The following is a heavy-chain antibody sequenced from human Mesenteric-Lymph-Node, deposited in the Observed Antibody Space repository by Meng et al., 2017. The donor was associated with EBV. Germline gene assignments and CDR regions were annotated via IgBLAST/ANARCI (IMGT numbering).Heavy chain of an antibody. CDR1: GYTFIGYY. J-gene: IGHJ4*02. D-gene: IGHD4-17*01. Sequence: QVQLVQSGAEVKKAGASVKVSCKASGYTFIGYYIHWVRQAPGQGLEWMGRINPNRGDTNYAQRFQGRVTMTRDTSISTAYMELSSLRSDDTAVYFCARGPMTTVTMDDYWGQGTLVTVSS. V-gene: IGHV1-2*06. CDR2: INPNRGDT. CDR3: ARGPMTTVTMDDY.